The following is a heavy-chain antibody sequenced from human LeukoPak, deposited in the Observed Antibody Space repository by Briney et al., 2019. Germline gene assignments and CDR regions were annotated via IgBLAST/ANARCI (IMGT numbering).Heavy chain of an antibody. J-gene: IGHJ6*02. CDR2: ISAHNGNT. V-gene: IGHV1-18*01. Sequence: ASVKVSCKASGYTFTSYGISWVRQAPGQGLEWMGWISAHNGNTNYAQKLQGRVTMTTDTSTSTAYMELRSLRSDDTAVYYCARVAAAIRTYYYYGMDVWGQGTTVTVSS. CDR1: GYTFTSYG. D-gene: IGHD6-13*01. CDR3: ARVAAAIRTYYYYGMDV.